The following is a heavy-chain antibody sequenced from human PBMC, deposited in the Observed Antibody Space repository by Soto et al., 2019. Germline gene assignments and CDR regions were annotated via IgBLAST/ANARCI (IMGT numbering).Heavy chain of an antibody. J-gene: IGHJ3*02. CDR2: INHSGST. CDR1: GGSFSGYY. V-gene: IGHV4-34*01. CDR3: ARERENTIFGVVIIPNDAFDI. D-gene: IGHD3-3*01. Sequence: PSETLSLTCAVYGGSFSGYYWSWIRQPPGKGLEWIGEINHSGSTNYNPSLKSRVTISVDTSKNQFSLKLSSVTAADTAVYYCARERENTIFGVVIIPNDAFDIWGQGTMVTVSS.